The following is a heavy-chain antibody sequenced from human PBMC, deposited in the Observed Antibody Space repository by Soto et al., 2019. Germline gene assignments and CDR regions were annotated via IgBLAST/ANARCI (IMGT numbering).Heavy chain of an antibody. CDR2: VDPSDSQT. D-gene: IGHD3-22*01. V-gene: IGHV5-10-1*01. CDR3: ARQIYDSDTGPNFQYYFDS. CDR1: GYSFAGYW. Sequence: ESLKISCKGSGYSFAGYWITWVRQKPGKGLEWMGRVDPSDSQTYYSPSFRGHVTISVTKSITTVFLQWSSLRASDTAMYYCARQIYDSDTGPNFQYYFDSWGQGTPVTVSS. J-gene: IGHJ4*02.